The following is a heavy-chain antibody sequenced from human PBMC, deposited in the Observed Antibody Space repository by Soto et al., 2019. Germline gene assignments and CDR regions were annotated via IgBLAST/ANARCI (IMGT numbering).Heavy chain of an antibody. CDR1: GYTFTGYY. Sequence: SVKGACKAAGYTFTGYYVRWGRQAPGQGLEWMGIINPSGGSTSYAQKFQGRVTMTRDTSTSTVYMELSSLRSEDTAVYYCARAERGSYNYWGQGTLVTVSS. V-gene: IGHV1-46*01. CDR2: INPSGGST. J-gene: IGHJ4*02. D-gene: IGHD1-26*01. CDR3: ARAERGSYNY.